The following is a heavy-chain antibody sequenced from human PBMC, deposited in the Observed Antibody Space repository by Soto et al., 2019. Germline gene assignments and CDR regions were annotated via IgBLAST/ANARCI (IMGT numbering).Heavy chain of an antibody. V-gene: IGHV4-59*01. CDR2: IYYSGST. J-gene: IGHJ6*02. CDR3: ARDGYYDILTGRLYGMDV. CDR1: GGSISSYY. Sequence: QVQLQESGPGLVKPSETLSLTCTVSGGSISSYYWSWVRQPPGKGLEWIGYIYYSGSTNYNPSLKSRDTIPVDTSKNQFSLKLRSVTAADTAVYYCARDGYYDILTGRLYGMDVWGQGTTVTVSS. D-gene: IGHD3-9*01.